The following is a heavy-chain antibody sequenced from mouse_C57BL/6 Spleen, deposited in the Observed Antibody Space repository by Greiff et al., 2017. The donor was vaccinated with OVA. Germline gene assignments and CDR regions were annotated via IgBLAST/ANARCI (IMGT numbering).Heavy chain of an antibody. J-gene: IGHJ4*01. D-gene: IGHD3-3*01. CDR1: GYTFTSYW. Sequence: QVQLQQPGAELVKPGASVKMSCKASGYTFTSYWITWVKQRPGQGLEWIGDIYPGSGSTNYNEKFKSKATLTVDTSASTAYMQLSSLTSEDSAVYYCARQGQGYYAMDYWGQGTSVTVSS. V-gene: IGHV1-55*01. CDR3: ARQGQGYYAMDY. CDR2: IYPGSGST.